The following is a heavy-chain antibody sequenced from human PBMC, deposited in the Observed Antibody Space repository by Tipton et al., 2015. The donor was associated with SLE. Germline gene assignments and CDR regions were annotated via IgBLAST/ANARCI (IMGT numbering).Heavy chain of an antibody. J-gene: IGHJ4*02. V-gene: IGHV4-39*07. CDR3: ARDERYYYGSGVDY. CDR2: IYYSGST. D-gene: IGHD3-10*01. Sequence: TLSLTCTVSGGSISSSGYYWAWIRQPPGKGLEWIGSIYYSGSTYYNPSLKSRVTISVDTSKNQFSLKLSSVTAADTAVYYCARDERYYYGSGVDYWGQGTLVTVSS. CDR1: GGSISSSGYY.